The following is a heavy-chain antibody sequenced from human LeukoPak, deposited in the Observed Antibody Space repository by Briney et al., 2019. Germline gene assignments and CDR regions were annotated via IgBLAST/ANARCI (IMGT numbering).Heavy chain of an antibody. V-gene: IGHV1-2*06. D-gene: IGHD3-22*01. J-gene: IGHJ4*02. CDR1: EYTLTSYY. CDR3: AREKGEWYYDSSGYLY. Sequence: GASVKVSCKASEYTLTSYYMHWVRQAPGQGLEWMGRINPNSGGTNYAQKFQGRVTMTRDTSISTAYMELSRLRSDDTAVYYCAREKGEWYYDSSGYLYWGQGTLVTVSS. CDR2: INPNSGGT.